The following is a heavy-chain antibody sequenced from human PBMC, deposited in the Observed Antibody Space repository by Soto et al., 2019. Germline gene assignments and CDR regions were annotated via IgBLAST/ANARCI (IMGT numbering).Heavy chain of an antibody. CDR3: ARFRGSYGMDV. CDR2: IIPILGIP. D-gene: IGHD3-10*01. V-gene: IGHV1-69*02. Sequence: QVQLVQSGAEVKKPGSSVKVSCKASGGTFSSYTISWVRQAPGQGLEWMGRIIPILGIPNYAQKFQGRVTMTAEKHTSTAYMELSSLRSEDTAVYYCARFRGSYGMDVWGQGTTVTVSS. J-gene: IGHJ6*02. CDR1: GGTFSSYT.